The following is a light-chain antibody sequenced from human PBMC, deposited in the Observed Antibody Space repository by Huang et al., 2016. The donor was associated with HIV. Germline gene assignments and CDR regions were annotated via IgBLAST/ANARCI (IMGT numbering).Light chain of an antibody. V-gene: IGKV3-15*01. Sequence: EIVMTQSPATLSVSPGERATLSCRASPSVSSNLAWYQQKPGQAPRLLIYGASTRATGILARFSGRGSGTEFTLTISSLQSEDFAVYYCQQYNNWPRTFGQGTKVEIK. J-gene: IGKJ1*01. CDR2: GAS. CDR3: QQYNNWPRT. CDR1: PSVSSN.